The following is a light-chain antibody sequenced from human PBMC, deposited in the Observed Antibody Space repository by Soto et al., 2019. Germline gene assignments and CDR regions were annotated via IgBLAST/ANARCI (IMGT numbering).Light chain of an antibody. CDR3: QQYHSDPIT. CDR2: WAS. V-gene: IGKV4-1*01. CDR1: QSVLSSSNNKNY. Sequence: DFVMTQSPDSLAVSLGERATINCKSSQSVLSSSNNKNYLAWFQQKPGQAPKLLISWASARESGVPDRFSGSGSGTDFTLTISSLQAEDVAVYYCQQYHSDPITFGQGTRLEIK. J-gene: IGKJ5*01.